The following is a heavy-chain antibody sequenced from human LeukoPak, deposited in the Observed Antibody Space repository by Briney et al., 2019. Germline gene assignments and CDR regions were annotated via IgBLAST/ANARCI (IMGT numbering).Heavy chain of an antibody. J-gene: IGHJ6*03. D-gene: IGHD2-2*01. CDR2: MNPNSGNT. CDR3: ARGPPYCSSTSCYYYYYMDV. Sequence: ASVKVSCKASGYTFTSYDINWVRQATGQGLEWMGWMNPNSGNTGYAQKFQGRVTMTRNTSISTAHMELSSLRSEDTAVYYCARGPPYCSSTSCYYYYYMDVWGKGTTVTVSS. CDR1: GYTFTSYD. V-gene: IGHV1-8*01.